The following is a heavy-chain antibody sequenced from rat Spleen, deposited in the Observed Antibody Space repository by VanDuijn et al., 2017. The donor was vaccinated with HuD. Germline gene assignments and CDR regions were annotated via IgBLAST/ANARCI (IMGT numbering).Heavy chain of an antibody. Sequence: EVQLVESGGGLVQPGGSLKLSYAASGFTFSNYDMVWVRQAPKKGLEWVTTITYDASRTNYRDSVKGRFTISRDNAKSTLYLQMDSLRSEDTATYYCTTGVYWGQGVMVTVSS. J-gene: IGHJ2*01. CDR3: TTGVY. V-gene: IGHV5S10*01. D-gene: IGHD4-3*01. CDR1: GFTFSNYD. CDR2: ITYDASRT.